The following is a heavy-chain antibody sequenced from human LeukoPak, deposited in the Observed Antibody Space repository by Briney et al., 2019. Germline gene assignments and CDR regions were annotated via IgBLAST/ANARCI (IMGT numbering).Heavy chain of an antibody. CDR1: GFTFSSYS. CDR3: ARDKQVAARPAGGMDV. J-gene: IGHJ6*04. D-gene: IGHD6-6*01. CDR2: ISYDATNK. V-gene: IGHV3-30*04. Sequence: GGSLRLSCAASGFTFSSYSIHWVRQAPGKGLEWVAVISYDATNKYYADSVKGRFTISRDNSKNTLYLQMNSLRAEDTAVYYCARDKQVAARPAGGMDVWGKGTTVTVSS.